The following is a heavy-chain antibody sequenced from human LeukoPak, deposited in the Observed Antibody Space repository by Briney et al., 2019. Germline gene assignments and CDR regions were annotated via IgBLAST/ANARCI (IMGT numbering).Heavy chain of an antibody. CDR3: ARDHPEFDY. CDR1: GFTFRNHV. J-gene: IGHJ4*02. V-gene: IGHV3-30-3*01. CDR2: MSYDGSNK. Sequence: GRSLRLSCAASGFTFRNHVMHWVRQAPGKGLEWVAAMSYDGSNKYYADSVKGRFTISRDNSNNTLYLQMNSLRAEDTAVYYCARDHPEFDYWGQGTLVTVSS.